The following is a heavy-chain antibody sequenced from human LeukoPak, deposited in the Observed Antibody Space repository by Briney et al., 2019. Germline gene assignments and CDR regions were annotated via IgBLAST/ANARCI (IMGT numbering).Heavy chain of an antibody. Sequence: GGSLRLSCAASGFTVSSNYMSWVRQAPGKGLEWVSAISGSGGSTYYADSVKGRFTISRDNSKNTLYLQMNSLRAEDTAVYYCAKDLNLWFGELLVYFDYWGQGTLVTVSS. CDR1: GFTVSSNY. CDR2: ISGSGGST. CDR3: AKDLNLWFGELLVYFDY. V-gene: IGHV3-23*01. D-gene: IGHD3-10*01. J-gene: IGHJ4*02.